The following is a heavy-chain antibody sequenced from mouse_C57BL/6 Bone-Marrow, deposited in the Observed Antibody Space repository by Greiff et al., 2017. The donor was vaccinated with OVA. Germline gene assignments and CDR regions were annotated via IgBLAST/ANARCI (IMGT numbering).Heavy chain of an antibody. CDR2: IDPENGDT. V-gene: IGHV14-4*01. J-gene: IGHJ2*01. CDR1: GFNIKDDY. Sequence: VQLQQSGAELVRPGASVKLSCTASGFNIKDDYMHWVKQRPEQGLEWIGWIDPENGDTEYASKFQGKATITADTSSNTAYLQLSSLTSEDTAFYYCSNCYFDYWGQGTTLTVSS. CDR3: SNCYFDY.